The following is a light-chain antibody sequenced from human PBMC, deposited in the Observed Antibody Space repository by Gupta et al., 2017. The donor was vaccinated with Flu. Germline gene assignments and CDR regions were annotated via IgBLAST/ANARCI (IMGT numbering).Light chain of an antibody. CDR1: QGISSN. V-gene: IGKV3-15*01. J-gene: IGKJ1*01. Sequence: EIVMTQSPATLSVSPGESTTLSCRASQGISSNLAWYQQKPGQAPRLLIYGASTRATGIPDRFSGGGSETDFTLTISSLQSEDFAVYYCQQYNRWPPWRFGQGTKVEIK. CDR3: QQYNRWPPWR. CDR2: GAS.